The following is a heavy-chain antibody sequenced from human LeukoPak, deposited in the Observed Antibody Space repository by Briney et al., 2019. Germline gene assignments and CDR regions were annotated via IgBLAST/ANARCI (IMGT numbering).Heavy chain of an antibody. J-gene: IGHJ4*02. Sequence: ASVKVSCKASGYTFTGYYMHWVRQAPGQGLEWMGWMNPNSGNTGYAQKFQGRVTMTRNTSISTAYMELSSLRSEDTAVYYCASGGRVAEYDYWGQGTLVTVSS. V-gene: IGHV1-8*02. CDR2: MNPNSGNT. CDR3: ASGGRVAEYDY. D-gene: IGHD6-19*01. CDR1: GYTFTGYY.